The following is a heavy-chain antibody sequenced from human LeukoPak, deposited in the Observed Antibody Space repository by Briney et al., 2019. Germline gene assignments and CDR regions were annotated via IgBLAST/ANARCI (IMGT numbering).Heavy chain of an antibody. V-gene: IGHV3-7*01. D-gene: IGHD6-19*01. CDR3: TRNSGWYRLDY. Sequence: GGSLRLSCTASGFTFSTYWMTWVRQAPGKGLEWVANIKEDGSQIGCGDAVKGRFTISRDNAKNSLFLQMNRLRADDMAVYYCTRNSGWYRLDYWGQGTLVTVPS. CDR2: IKEDGSQI. CDR1: GFTFSTYW. J-gene: IGHJ4*02.